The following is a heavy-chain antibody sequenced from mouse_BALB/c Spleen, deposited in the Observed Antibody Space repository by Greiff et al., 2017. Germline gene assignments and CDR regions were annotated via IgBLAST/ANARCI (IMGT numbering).Heavy chain of an antibody. Sequence: VQLQQSGAELARPGASVKLSCKASGYTFTDYYINWVKQRTGQGLEWIGEIYPGSGNTYYNEKFKGKATLTADKSSSTAYMQLSSLTSEDSAVYFCARGLRLYAMDYWGQGTSVTVSS. CDR3: ARGLRLYAMDY. V-gene: IGHV1-77*01. D-gene: IGHD1-1*01. J-gene: IGHJ4*01. CDR2: IYPGSGNT. CDR1: GYTFTDYY.